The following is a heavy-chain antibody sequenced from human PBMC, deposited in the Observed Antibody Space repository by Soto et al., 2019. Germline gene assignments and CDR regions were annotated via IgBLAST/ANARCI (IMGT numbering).Heavy chain of an antibody. CDR3: AKDRLGMPSPIDY. J-gene: IGHJ4*02. D-gene: IGHD2-2*01. CDR1: GFTFRTYA. CDR2: ISNSGGDK. V-gene: IGHV3-23*01. Sequence: PGGSLRLSCATSGFTFRTYAMSWVRQAPGKGLEWVSCISNSGGDKYNADSVKGRFTISRDNPKNTLFLQMNSLKSDDMAVYYCAKDRLGMPSPIDYWGQGTLVTVSS.